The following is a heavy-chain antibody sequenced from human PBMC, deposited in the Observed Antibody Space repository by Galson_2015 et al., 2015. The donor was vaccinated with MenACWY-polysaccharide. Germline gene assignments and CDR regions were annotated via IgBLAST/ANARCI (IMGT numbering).Heavy chain of an antibody. Sequence: SLRLSCAASGFTFSSYAMHWVRQAPGKGLEWVAVISYDGTNKYFADSVRGRFTISRDNSKRMLYMEMNSLRAADTAVYYCAREYCGGTSCQGMDVWVQGTTVAVSS. V-gene: IGHV3-30-3*01. J-gene: IGHJ6*02. CDR1: GFTFSSYA. CDR3: AREYCGGTSCQGMDV. CDR2: ISYDGTNK. D-gene: IGHD2-2*01.